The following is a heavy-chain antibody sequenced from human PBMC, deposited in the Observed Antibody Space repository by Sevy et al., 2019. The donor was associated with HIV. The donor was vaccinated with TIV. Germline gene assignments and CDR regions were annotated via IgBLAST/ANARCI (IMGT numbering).Heavy chain of an antibody. V-gene: IGHV3-23*01. D-gene: IGHD6-13*01. J-gene: IGHJ4*02. Sequence: GGSLRLSCAASGFTFSSFAMSWVRQVPGKGLEWVSSINGRGGSTYYADSVKGRVTLSRDNSKNTLFLQMDSLRAEDTAIYYCARPTASISASSAAFFDYLGQGTLVTVSS. CDR1: GFTFSSFA. CDR3: ARPTASISASSAAFFDY. CDR2: INGRGGST.